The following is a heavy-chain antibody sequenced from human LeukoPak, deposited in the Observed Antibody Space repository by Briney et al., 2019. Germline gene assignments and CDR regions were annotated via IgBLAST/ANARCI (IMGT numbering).Heavy chain of an antibody. D-gene: IGHD2-15*01. CDR3: ARENRYCTGGNCYETLDY. CDR2: IYYSGST. V-gene: IGHV4-59*01. J-gene: IGHJ4*02. Sequence: SETLSLTCTVSGGSISSYYWSWIRQPPGKGLEWIGYIYYSGSTNYNPSLQGRVLISVDTSKNQFSLKMTSVTAADTAVYYCARENRYCTGGNCYETLDYWGQGTLVTVLS. CDR1: GGSISSYY.